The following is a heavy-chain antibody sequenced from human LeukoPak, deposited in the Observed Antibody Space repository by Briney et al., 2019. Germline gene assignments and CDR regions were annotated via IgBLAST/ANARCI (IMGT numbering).Heavy chain of an antibody. J-gene: IGHJ3*02. CDR1: GFTFSSYA. Sequence: GGSLRLSCAASGFTFSSYAMSWVRQAPGKGLEWVSAISGSGGSTYYADSVKGRFTISRDNSKNTLYLQMNSLRAEDTAVYYCAGGGGPYDSSSPDAFDIWGQGTMVTVSS. CDR2: ISGSGGST. CDR3: AGGGGPYDSSSPDAFDI. V-gene: IGHV3-23*01. D-gene: IGHD3-22*01.